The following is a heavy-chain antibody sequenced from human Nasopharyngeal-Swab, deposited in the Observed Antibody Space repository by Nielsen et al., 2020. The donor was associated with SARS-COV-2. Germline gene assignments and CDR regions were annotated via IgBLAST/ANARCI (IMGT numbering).Heavy chain of an antibody. J-gene: IGHJ4*02. V-gene: IGHV1-24*01. CDR1: GYTLTELS. CDR3: AASGSYAFDY. Sequence: SVKVSCKVSGYTLTELSMHWVRQAPRKGLEWMGGFDPEDGETIYAQKFQGRVTMTEDTSTDTAYMELSSLRSEDTAVYYFAASGSYAFDYWGQGTLVTVSS. CDR2: FDPEDGET. D-gene: IGHD1-26*01.